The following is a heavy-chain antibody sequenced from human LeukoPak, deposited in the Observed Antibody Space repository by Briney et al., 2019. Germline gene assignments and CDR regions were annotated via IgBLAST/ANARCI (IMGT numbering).Heavy chain of an antibody. V-gene: IGHV3-53*01. CDR1: GFTVSSNY. CDR3: ARDQGTTVTSYSFDI. CDR2: IYSGGST. J-gene: IGHJ3*02. D-gene: IGHD4-17*01. Sequence: GGSLRLSCAASGFTVSSNYMSWVRQAPGKGLEWVSVIYSGGSTYYADSVKGRFTISRDNSKNTLYLQMNSLRAEDTAVYYCARDQGTTVTSYSFDIWGQGTMVTVSS.